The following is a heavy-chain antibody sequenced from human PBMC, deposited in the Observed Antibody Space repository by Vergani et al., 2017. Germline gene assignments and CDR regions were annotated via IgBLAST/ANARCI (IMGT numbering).Heavy chain of an antibody. CDR1: GYTFTSYY. J-gene: IGHJ2*01. CDR2: FDPEDGET. D-gene: IGHD3-16*01. V-gene: IGHV1-24*01. Sequence: QVQLVQSGAEVKKPGASVKVSCKASGYTFTSYYMHWVRQAPGKGLEWMGGFDPEDGETIYAQKFQGRVTMTEDTSTDTAYMELSSLRSEDTAVYYCATDASGGIRLRYFDLWGRGTLVTVSS. CDR3: ATDASGGIRLRYFDL.